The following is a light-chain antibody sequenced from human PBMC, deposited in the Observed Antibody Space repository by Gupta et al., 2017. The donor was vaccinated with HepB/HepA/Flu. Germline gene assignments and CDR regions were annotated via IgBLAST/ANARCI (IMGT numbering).Light chain of an antibody. Sequence: SYELTQPVSVSVDLGQTARITCEGNNLGTKNVQWYQQRPGQAPVMVIYRDNNRPSGISDRFFGSNSGNTATLTIRRAQVGDEADYYCQVWDKNLVVLGGGAKLTVL. J-gene: IGLJ2*01. CDR2: RDN. V-gene: IGLV3-9*01. CDR1: NLGTKN. CDR3: QVWDKNLVV.